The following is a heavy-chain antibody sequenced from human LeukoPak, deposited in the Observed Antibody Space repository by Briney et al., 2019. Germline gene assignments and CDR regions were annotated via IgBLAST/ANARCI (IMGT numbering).Heavy chain of an antibody. Sequence: GGSLRLSCTASGFPFRVRWMHWVRQAPGKGLVWISLIKKDGFFSTYADSVKGRFTISRDDAKDTLYLQMDSLRADDTAVYYCATDLDYTFDYWGRGTLVTVSS. V-gene: IGHV3-74*03. CDR3: ATDLDYTFDY. D-gene: IGHD4-11*01. CDR2: IKKDGFFS. CDR1: GFPFRVRW. J-gene: IGHJ4*02.